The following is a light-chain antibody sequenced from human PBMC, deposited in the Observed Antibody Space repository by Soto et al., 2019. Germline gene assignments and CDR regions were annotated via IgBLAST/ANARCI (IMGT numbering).Light chain of an antibody. CDR1: QSVSSSY. CDR2: GAS. V-gene: IGKV3-20*01. J-gene: IGKJ3*01. CDR3: QQYGSSPQIT. Sequence: EIVLTQSPGTLSLSPGERATLSCRASQSVSSSYLAWYQQKPGQAPRLLIYGASSRATGIPDRFSGSGSGTDFTLTISRLEPEDSAVYYCQQYGSSPQITFGPGTKVDIK.